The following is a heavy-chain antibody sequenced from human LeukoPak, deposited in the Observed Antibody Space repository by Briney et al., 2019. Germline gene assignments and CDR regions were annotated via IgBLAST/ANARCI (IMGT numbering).Heavy chain of an antibody. Sequence: TGGSLRPSCAASGFTFDNYAMHWVRQAPGKGLEWVSSISWNSGKIDYADSVKGRFTISRDNAKNSLYLQMNSLRAGDTALYYCAKAITYSGSYCFDYWGQGTLVTVTS. D-gene: IGHD1-26*01. J-gene: IGHJ4*02. CDR2: ISWNSGKI. CDR3: AKAITYSGSYCFDY. CDR1: GFTFDNYA. V-gene: IGHV3-9*01.